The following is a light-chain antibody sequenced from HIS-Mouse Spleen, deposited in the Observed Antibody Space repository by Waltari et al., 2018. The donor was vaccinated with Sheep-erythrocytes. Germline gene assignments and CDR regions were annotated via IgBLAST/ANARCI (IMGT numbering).Light chain of an antibody. Sequence: QSALTQPRSVSGSPGQSVTIFCTGTSSDVGGYHYVSWYQQYPGKAPKLMIYDVSKRPSGVPDRFSGSKSGNTASLTISGLQAEDEADYYCCSYAGSYNHVFATGTKVTVL. CDR3: CSYAGSYNHV. CDR1: SSDVGGYHY. J-gene: IGLJ1*01. CDR2: DVS. V-gene: IGLV2-11*01.